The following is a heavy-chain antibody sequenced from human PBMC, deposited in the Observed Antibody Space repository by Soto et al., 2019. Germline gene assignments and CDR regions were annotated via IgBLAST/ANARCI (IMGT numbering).Heavy chain of an antibody. CDR3: ARSQIAVAGTGGNWFDP. V-gene: IGHV3-30-3*01. CDR1: GFTFSSYA. CDR2: ISYDGSNK. D-gene: IGHD6-19*01. J-gene: IGHJ5*02. Sequence: PGGSLRLSCAASGFTFSSYAMHWVRQAPGKGLEWVAVISYDGSNKYYADSVKGRFTISRDNSKNTLYLQMNSLRAEDTAVYYCARSQIAVAGTGGNWFDPWGQGTLVTSPQ.